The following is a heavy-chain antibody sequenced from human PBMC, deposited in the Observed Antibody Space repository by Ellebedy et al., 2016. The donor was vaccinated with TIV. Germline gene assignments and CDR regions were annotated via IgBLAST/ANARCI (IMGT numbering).Heavy chain of an antibody. J-gene: IGHJ4*02. CDR3: ARQFAGYDY. CDR1: GGSISSTSNF. V-gene: IGHV4-39*01. D-gene: IGHD5-12*01. CDR2: IYYTGTT. Sequence: SETLSLTCTVSGGSISSTSNFWGWIRQPPGKGLDWIGNIYYTGTTFYTPSLKSRVTMSVDTSKNQFSLKLISVTAAATAVYFCARQFAGYDYWGLGTLVTVSS.